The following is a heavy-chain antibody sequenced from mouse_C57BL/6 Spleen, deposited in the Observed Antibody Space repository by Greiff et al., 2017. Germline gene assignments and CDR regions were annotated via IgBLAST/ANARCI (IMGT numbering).Heavy chain of an antibody. D-gene: IGHD4-1*01. Sequence: QVQLQQPGAELVRPGSSVKLSCKASGYTFTSYWMHWVKQRPIQGLEWIGNIDPSDSETHYNQQFKDKATLTVDKSSSTAYMQLSILTSDDSAVYYCARRGELGRGYFDYCGQGTTLTVSS. V-gene: IGHV1-52*01. CDR1: GYTFTSYW. CDR3: ARRGELGRGYFDY. J-gene: IGHJ2*01. CDR2: IDPSDSET.